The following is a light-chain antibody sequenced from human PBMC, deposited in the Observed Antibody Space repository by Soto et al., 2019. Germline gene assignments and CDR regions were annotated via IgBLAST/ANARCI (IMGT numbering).Light chain of an antibody. Sequence: QLVLTQPPSASGTPGQRVTISCSGSSSNIGSNTVNWYQQLPGTAPKLLIYSNNQRPSGVPVRFSVSKSGPTASLAISVLQSEDEADYYCAAWDDSLHGKVFGGGTKVTVL. CDR2: SNN. CDR1: SSNIGSNT. V-gene: IGLV1-44*01. J-gene: IGLJ2*01. CDR3: AAWDDSLHGKV.